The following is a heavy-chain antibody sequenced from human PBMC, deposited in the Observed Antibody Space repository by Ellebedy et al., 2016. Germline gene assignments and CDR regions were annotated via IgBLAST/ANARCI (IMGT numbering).Heavy chain of an antibody. CDR1: GFTFSSYA. CDR2: ISGSGGST. Sequence: GESLKISCAASGFTFSSYAMSWVRQAPGKGLEWVSAISGSGGSTYYADSVKGRFTISRDNSKNTLYLQMNSLRAEDTAVYYCAKDLGIVSPWAVWGKGTTVTVSS. D-gene: IGHD1-26*01. CDR3: AKDLGIVSPWAV. J-gene: IGHJ6*04. V-gene: IGHV3-23*01.